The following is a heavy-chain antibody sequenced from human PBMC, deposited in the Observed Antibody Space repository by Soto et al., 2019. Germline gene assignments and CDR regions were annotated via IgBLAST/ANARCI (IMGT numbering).Heavy chain of an antibody. CDR2: IYWDDDT. V-gene: IGHV2-5*02. CDR1: GFSLIPDGVG. CDR3: AHTMAPRIFDS. J-gene: IGHJ4*02. Sequence: QITLKEAGPTLVKPTQTLTLPCSFSGFSLIPDGVGVGWIRQPPGKALEWLALIYWDDDTGYSTSLRSRLTITKDTSRNQVVLTMTNMDPADTATYYCAHTMAPRIFDSWGQGTLVTVSS.